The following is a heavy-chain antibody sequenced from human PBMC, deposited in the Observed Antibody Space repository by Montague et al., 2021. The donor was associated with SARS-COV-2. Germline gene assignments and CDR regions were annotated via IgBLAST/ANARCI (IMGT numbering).Heavy chain of an antibody. CDR1: GDSVSSNIAA. D-gene: IGHD1-14*01. V-gene: IGHV6-1*01. J-gene: IGHJ4*02. Sequence: CAISGDSVSSNIAAWNWIGQSPSRGLEWLGRTYYRSKWYNDYAVSVRSRITISPDTSKNQFSLQLNSVTPEGTAVYYCTQERGPGRTTWHYFDYWGQGTLVTVSS. CDR3: TQERGPGRTTWHYFDY. CDR2: TYYRSKWYN.